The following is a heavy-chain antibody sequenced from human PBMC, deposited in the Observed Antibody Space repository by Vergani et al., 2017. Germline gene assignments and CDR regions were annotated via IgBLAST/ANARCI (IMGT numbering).Heavy chain of an antibody. CDR2: IRYDGSNK. J-gene: IGHJ6*02. CDR1: GFTFSSYG. V-gene: IGHV3-30*02. Sequence: VQLLESGGDLVQPGGSLRLSCAASGFTFSSYGMHWVRQAPGKGLEWVAFIRYDGSNKYYADSVKGRFTISRDNSKNTLYLQMNSLRAEDTAVYYCAKDLWEDYGYYVLEIGSTYYYFCMYVWSQGTTVTVSS. CDR3: AKDLWEDYGYYVLEIGSTYYYFCMYV. D-gene: IGHD4-17*01.